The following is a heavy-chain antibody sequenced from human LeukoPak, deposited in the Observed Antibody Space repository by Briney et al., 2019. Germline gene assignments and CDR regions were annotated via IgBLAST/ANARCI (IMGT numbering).Heavy chain of an antibody. Sequence: ASVKVSCKASGYTFTSYDINWVRQVTGQGLEWMGWMNPNSGNTGYAQKFQGRVTMTRNTSISTAYMELSSLRSEDTAVYYCAREAVVVAAKDAFDIWGQGTMVTVSS. J-gene: IGHJ3*02. CDR2: MNPNSGNT. CDR1: GYTFTSYD. D-gene: IGHD2-15*01. V-gene: IGHV1-8*01. CDR3: AREAVVVAAKDAFDI.